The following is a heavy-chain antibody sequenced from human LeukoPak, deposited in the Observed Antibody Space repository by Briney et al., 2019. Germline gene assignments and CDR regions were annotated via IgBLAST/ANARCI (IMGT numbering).Heavy chain of an antibody. Sequence: GRSLRLSCAASGFTFSSYAMHWVRRAPGKGLEWVSLMTNSRSYYADSVKGRFTISRDNAKNSLDLVMSSLRVDDTAVYYCARWGLGPSFDSWGQGTRVTVSS. D-gene: IGHD1-26*01. CDR2: MTNSRS. V-gene: IGHV3-21*01. CDR1: GFTFSSYA. CDR3: ARWGLGPSFDS. J-gene: IGHJ4*02.